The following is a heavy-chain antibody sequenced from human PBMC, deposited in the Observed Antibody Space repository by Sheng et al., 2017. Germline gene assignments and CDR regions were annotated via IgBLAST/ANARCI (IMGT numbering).Heavy chain of an antibody. J-gene: IGHJ4*02. Sequence: SGAEVKKPGSSVKVSCKASGGTFSSYAISWVRQAPGQGLEWMGGIIPIFGTANYAQKFQGRVTITADESTSTAYMELSSLRSEDTAVYYCASPRSDYYGSGSYDYWGQGTLVTVSS. CDR2: IIPIFGTA. CDR1: GGTFSSYA. V-gene: IGHV1-69*01. CDR3: ASPRSDYYGSGSYDY. D-gene: IGHD3-10*01.